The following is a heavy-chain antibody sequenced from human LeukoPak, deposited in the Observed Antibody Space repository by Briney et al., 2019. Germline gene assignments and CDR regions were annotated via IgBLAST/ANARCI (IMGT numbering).Heavy chain of an antibody. CDR2: ISPNSGGT. CDR1: GYTFTGYY. CDR3: ARRYSSSGLDY. V-gene: IGHV1-2*06. J-gene: IGHJ4*02. D-gene: IGHD6-6*01. Sequence: ASVKVSCKASGYTFTGYYMHWVRQAPGQGLEWMGRISPNSGGTNYAQKFQGRVTMTRDTSISTTYMELSRLRSDDTAVYYCARRYSSSGLDYWGQGTLVTVSS.